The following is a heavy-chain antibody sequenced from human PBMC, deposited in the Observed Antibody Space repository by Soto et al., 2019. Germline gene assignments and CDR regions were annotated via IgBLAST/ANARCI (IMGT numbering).Heavy chain of an antibody. J-gene: IGHJ6*04. D-gene: IGHD3-10*01. Sequence: SETLSLTCTVSGGSIRSYYWSWIRQPPGKGLEWIGYIYYSGSTNYNPSLKSRVTISVDTSKNQFSLKLSSVTAADTAVYYCARNFYGSGSYDIWGKGKTVTVSS. CDR2: IYYSGST. V-gene: IGHV4-59*08. CDR1: GGSIRSYY. CDR3: ARNFYGSGSYDI.